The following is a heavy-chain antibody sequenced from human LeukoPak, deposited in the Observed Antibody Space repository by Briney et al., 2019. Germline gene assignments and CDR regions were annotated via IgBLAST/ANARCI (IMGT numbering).Heavy chain of an antibody. J-gene: IGHJ4*02. D-gene: IGHD3-22*01. CDR3: ARDRNYYDSSIGY. CDR2: IKQDGSEK. V-gene: IGHV3-7*01. Sequence: GGSLRPSCAASGFTFSSYWMSWVRQAPGKGLEWVANIKQDGSEKYYVDSVKGRFTISRDNAKNLLYLQMNSLRAEDTAVYYCARDRNYYDSSIGYWGQGTLVTVSS. CDR1: GFTFSSYW.